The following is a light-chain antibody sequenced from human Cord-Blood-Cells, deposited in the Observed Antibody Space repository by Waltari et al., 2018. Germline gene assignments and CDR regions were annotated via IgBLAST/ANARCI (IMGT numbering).Light chain of an antibody. Sequence: GTSSDVGGYNYVSWYQQHPGKAPKLMIYDVSKRPSGVSNRFSGSKSGNTASLTISGLQAEDEADYYCSSYTSSSTLVFGGGTKLTVL. CDR1: SSDVGGYNY. CDR2: DVS. V-gene: IGLV2-14*04. CDR3: SSYTSSSTLV. J-gene: IGLJ3*02.